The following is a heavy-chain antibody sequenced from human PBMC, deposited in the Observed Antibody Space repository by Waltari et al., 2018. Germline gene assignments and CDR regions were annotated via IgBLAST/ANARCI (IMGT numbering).Heavy chain of an antibody. Sequence: QLQLQESGPGLVKPSETLSLTCTVSGGSISSRSDDWGWNRQPPGKGLEWIGSIYYSGSTSYNPSLKSRVTISVDTSKNQFSLKLSSVTAADTAVYYCARDAPGYSSGWPFDYWGQGTLVTVSS. CDR3: ARDAPGYSSGWPFDY. V-gene: IGHV4-39*07. CDR1: GGSISSRSDD. J-gene: IGHJ4*02. CDR2: IYYSGST. D-gene: IGHD6-19*01.